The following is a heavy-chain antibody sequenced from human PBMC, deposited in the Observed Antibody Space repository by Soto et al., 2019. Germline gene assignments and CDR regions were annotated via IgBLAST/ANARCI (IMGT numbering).Heavy chain of an antibody. V-gene: IGHV1-69*02. CDR3: ASIEMATNDAFDI. D-gene: IGHD5-12*01. CDR2: IIPILGIA. Sequence: QVQLVQSGAEVKKPGSSVKVSCKASGGTFSSYTISWVRQAPGQGLEWMGRIIPILGIANYAQKFQCRVTITADKSTSTAYMELSSLRSEDTAVYYCASIEMATNDAFDIWGQGTMVTVSS. J-gene: IGHJ3*02. CDR1: GGTFSSYT.